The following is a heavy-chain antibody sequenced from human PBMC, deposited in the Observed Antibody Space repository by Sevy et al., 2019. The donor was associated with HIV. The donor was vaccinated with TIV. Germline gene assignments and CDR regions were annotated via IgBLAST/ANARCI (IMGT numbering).Heavy chain of an antibody. CDR2: ISYDGIIK. CDR3: AREGAYTGACSPGNN. Sequence: GGSLRLSCAASGFTFNTHAMHWVRQAPGKGLEWVALISYDGIIKYYADSVKGRITISRDNSKNTLYMQMNSLRVEDTAVYYCAREGAYTGACSPGNNWGQGTLVTVSS. J-gene: IGHJ4*02. D-gene: IGHD2-21*02. V-gene: IGHV3-30*04. CDR1: GFTFNTHA.